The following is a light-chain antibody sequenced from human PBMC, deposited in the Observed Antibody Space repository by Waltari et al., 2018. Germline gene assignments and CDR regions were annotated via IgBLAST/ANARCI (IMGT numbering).Light chain of an antibody. J-gene: IGKJ4*01. CDR3: QQYYSYFT. Sequence: DIQMTQSPSTLSASVGDRVTITCRASQSIGSSLAWYQQKPGKAPKLLIYDAYSLESGVPSRFSGSGSGTEFTLTINSLQPDDFATYSCQQYYSYFTFGGGAKVEIK. CDR1: QSIGSS. CDR2: DAY. V-gene: IGKV1-5*01.